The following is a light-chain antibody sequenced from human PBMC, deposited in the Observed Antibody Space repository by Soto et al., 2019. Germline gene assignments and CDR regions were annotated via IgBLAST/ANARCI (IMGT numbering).Light chain of an antibody. CDR3: QQYNSYPWDT. CDR2: KAS. CDR1: QTISNW. V-gene: IGKV1-5*03. J-gene: IGKJ2*01. Sequence: DIQMTQSPSTLSASVGDRVTITCRASQTISNWLAWYQQRPGKAPKVLIYKASSLESGIPSRFSSSGSRTEFTLTISSLQPDDLTTYYCQQYNSYPWDTFRQGTKREIK.